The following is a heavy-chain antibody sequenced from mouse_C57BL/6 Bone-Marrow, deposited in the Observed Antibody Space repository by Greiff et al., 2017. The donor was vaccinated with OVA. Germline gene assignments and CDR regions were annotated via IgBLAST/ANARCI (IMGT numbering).Heavy chain of an antibody. J-gene: IGHJ4*01. D-gene: IGHD2-4*01. Sequence: EVMLVESGGGLVKPGGSLKLSCAASGFTFSDYGMHWVRQAPEKGLEWVAYISSGSSTIYYADTGKGRFTISRDNAKNTLFLQMTSLRSEDTAMYYCARQDYDLYAMDYWGQGTSVTVSS. CDR1: GFTFSDYG. CDR3: ARQDYDLYAMDY. V-gene: IGHV5-17*01. CDR2: ISSGSSTI.